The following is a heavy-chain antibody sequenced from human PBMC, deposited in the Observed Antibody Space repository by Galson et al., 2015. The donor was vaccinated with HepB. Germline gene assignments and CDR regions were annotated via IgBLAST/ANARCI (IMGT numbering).Heavy chain of an antibody. Sequence: SLRLSCAASGFTFSTYDMTWVRQTPGKGLEWVSALGGSGDYTYYTDSVKGRFTISRDLAKNILYLQMNNLKVEDTAIYYCTKGKWGDFWGQGTLVTVSS. CDR1: GFTFSTYD. CDR2: LGGSGDYT. J-gene: IGHJ4*02. D-gene: IGHD3-16*01. V-gene: IGHV3-23*01. CDR3: TKGKWGDF.